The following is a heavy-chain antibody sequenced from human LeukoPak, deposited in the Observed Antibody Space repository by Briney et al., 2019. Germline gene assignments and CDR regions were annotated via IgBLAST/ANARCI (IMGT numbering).Heavy chain of an antibody. V-gene: IGHV4-39*01. CDR3: ARLNPLEHLFSFYFDS. J-gene: IGHJ4*02. Sequence: SETLSLTCSVSGDSISNGHYYWGWIRQPPGKGLEWLATISSRGSPFYNPSLKSRLTISVDTSKNHISLSLSSVTASDTSLYYCARLNPLEHLFSFYFDSWGQGILATVSS. CDR1: GDSISNGHYY. CDR2: ISSRGSP. D-gene: IGHD3-3*01.